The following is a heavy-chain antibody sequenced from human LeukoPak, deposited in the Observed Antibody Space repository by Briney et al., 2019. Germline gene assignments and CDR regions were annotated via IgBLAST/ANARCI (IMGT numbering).Heavy chain of an antibody. CDR1: GGSISSYY. CDR2: IYYSGST. CDR3: ARSMYYYDSSGYYLKTDAFDI. Sequence: PSETLSLTCTVSGGSISSYYWSWIRQPPGKGLEWIGYIYYSGSTNYNPSLKSRVTISVDTSKNQFSLKLSSVTAADTAVYYCARSMYYYDSSGYYLKTDAFDIWGQGTMVTVSS. J-gene: IGHJ3*02. V-gene: IGHV4-59*01. D-gene: IGHD3-22*01.